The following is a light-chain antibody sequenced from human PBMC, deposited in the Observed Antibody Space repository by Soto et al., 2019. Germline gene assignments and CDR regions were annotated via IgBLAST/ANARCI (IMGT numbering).Light chain of an antibody. CDR2: EGS. V-gene: IGLV2-23*01. J-gene: IGLJ2*01. CDR1: SSDIGSYNL. Sequence: QSALTQPASVSGSPGQSITISRTGTSSDIGSYNLVSWFQQHPGKAPKLMIYEGSKRPSGVSNRFSGSKSGNTASLTISGLQAEDEADYYCCSYAGSSTLLFGGGTKLTVL. CDR3: CSYAGSSTLL.